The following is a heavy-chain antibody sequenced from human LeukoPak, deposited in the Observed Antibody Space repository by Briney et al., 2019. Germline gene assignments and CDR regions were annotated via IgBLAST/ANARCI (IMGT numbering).Heavy chain of an antibody. D-gene: IGHD3-9*01. J-gene: IGHJ4*02. CDR2: MNPNSGNT. CDR1: GYTFTSYD. V-gene: IGHV1-8*03. CDR3: AREMKKLRYFDWLLSLVVGYLDY. Sequence: GASVKVSCKASGYTFTSYDINWVRQATGQGLEWMGWMNPNSGNTGYAQKFQGRVTITRNTSISTAYMELSSLRSEDTAVYYCAREMKKLRYFDWLLSLVVGYLDYWGQGTLVTVSS.